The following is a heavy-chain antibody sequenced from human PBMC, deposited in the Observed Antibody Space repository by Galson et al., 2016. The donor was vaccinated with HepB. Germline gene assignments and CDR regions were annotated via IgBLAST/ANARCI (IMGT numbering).Heavy chain of an antibody. V-gene: IGHV3-74*01. Sequence: SLRLSCAASGFAFSSYWMYWVRQPPGKGLVWVSRINSDGSRRTYADSVKGRFTNSRDNASNTLYLQMDSLRAEDTAVYYCARGGYDGYEIDYWGQGTLVSVSS. CDR2: INSDGSRR. D-gene: IGHD5-12*01. J-gene: IGHJ4*02. CDR3: ARGGYDGYEIDY. CDR1: GFAFSSYW.